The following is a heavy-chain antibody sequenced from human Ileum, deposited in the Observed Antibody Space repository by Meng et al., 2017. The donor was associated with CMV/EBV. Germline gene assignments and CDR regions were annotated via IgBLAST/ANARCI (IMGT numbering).Heavy chain of an antibody. V-gene: IGHV4-38-2*02. CDR1: GYSISTDSY. J-gene: IGHJ3*01. CDR3: AKQLAHGLRAFDV. CDR2: IYHSGTT. D-gene: IGHD6-13*01. Sequence: SETLSLTCTVSGYSISTDSYWGWIRQPPGKGLEWIGSIYHSGTTYYNPSLKSRVTLSVDTSKSQFSLKLASVTAADTAVYHCAKQLAHGLRAFDVWGQGTMVTVSS.